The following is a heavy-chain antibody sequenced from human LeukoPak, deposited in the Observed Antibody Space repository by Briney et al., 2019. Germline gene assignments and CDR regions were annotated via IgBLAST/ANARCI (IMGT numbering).Heavy chain of an antibody. Sequence: GGSLRLSCAASGFTFSSYGMHWVRQAPGKGLEWVAFIRYDGSNKYYADSVKGRFTISRDNSKNTLYLQMNSLRAEDTAVYYCARELAYYDFWSGPPYYWGQGTLVTVSS. CDR3: ARELAYYDFWSGPPYY. J-gene: IGHJ4*02. CDR1: GFTFSSYG. V-gene: IGHV3-30*02. D-gene: IGHD3-3*01. CDR2: IRYDGSNK.